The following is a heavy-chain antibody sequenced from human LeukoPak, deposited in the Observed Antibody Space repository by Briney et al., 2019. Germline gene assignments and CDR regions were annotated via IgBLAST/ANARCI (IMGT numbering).Heavy chain of an antibody. CDR2: IDQDGSEK. J-gene: IGHJ4*02. Sequence: GGSLRLSCAASGFTFSGYWMSWVRQAPGKGLEWVANIDQDGSEKYYVDSVKGRFTISKDNAKNSLFLQMNSLRVDDTAVYYCARIKGGTSAAISYWGEGTLVTVSS. D-gene: IGHD2-15*01. V-gene: IGHV3-7*01. CDR3: ARIKGGTSAAISY. CDR1: GFTFSGYW.